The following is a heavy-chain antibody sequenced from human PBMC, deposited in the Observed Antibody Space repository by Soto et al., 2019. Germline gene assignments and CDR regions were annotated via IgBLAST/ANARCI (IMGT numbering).Heavy chain of an antibody. CDR1: GYTFTSYD. Sequence: QVQLVQSGAEVKKPGASVRVSCKASGYTFTSYDINWVRQATGQGLEWMGWMNPNSGNTGYAQKFQGRVTMTRNTSINTADKELSRLRSEDTAVYYCAREGTIRGDDYWGQGTLVTVSS. V-gene: IGHV1-8*01. CDR2: MNPNSGNT. D-gene: IGHD2-2*02. J-gene: IGHJ4*02. CDR3: AREGTIRGDDY.